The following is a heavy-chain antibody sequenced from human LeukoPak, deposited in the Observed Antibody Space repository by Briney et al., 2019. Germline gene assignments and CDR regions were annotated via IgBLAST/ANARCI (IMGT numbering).Heavy chain of an antibody. V-gene: IGHV1-69*13. CDR2: IIPIFGTA. CDR1: GGTFSSYA. D-gene: IGHD4-23*01. J-gene: IGHJ4*02. CDR3: AGPVETGFDY. Sequence: ASVKVSCKASGGTFSSYAISWVRQAPGQGLEWMGGIIPIFGTANYAQKFQGRVTITADESTSTAYMELSSLRSEDTVVYYCAGPVETGFDYWGQGTLVTVSS.